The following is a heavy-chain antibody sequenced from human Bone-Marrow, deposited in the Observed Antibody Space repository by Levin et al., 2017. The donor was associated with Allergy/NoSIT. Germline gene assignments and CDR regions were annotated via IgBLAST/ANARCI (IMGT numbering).Heavy chain of an antibody. CDR1: GGSFSSYY. CDR2: INHSGST. Sequence: PSETLSLTCAVYGGSFSSYYWSWIRQPPGKGLEWIGEINHSGSTNYNPSLKSRVTISVETSKSQFSLRLSSVTAADTAVYYCASHSYCSSTSCNGNWFDPWGQGTLVTVSS. D-gene: IGHD2-2*01. V-gene: IGHV4-34*01. CDR3: ASHSYCSSTSCNGNWFDP. J-gene: IGHJ5*02.